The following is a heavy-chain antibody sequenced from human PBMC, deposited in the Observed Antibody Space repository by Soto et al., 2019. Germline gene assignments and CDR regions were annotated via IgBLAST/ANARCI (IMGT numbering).Heavy chain of an antibody. CDR2: ISAYNGNT. Sequence: QVQLVQSGAEVKKPGASVKVSCNASGYTLTRYAISWVQQAPGQGLEWMGWISAYNGNTNYAQKLQGRVTMTTATSTSTADMELRSLRSDDTAVYYCARDAPPEDYWGQGTLVTVSS. V-gene: IGHV1-18*01. CDR3: ARDAPPEDY. CDR1: GYTLTRYA. J-gene: IGHJ4*02.